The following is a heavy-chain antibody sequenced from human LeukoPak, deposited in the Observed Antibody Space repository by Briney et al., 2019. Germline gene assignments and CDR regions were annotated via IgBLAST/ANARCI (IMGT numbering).Heavy chain of an antibody. V-gene: IGHV4-34*01. D-gene: IGHD2-2*01. J-gene: IGHJ3*02. CDR3: ARRFCSSTSCKYALDI. Sequence: RVTISVDTSKNQFSLKMSSVTAADTAVYYCARRFCSSTSCKYALDIWGQGTMATVSS.